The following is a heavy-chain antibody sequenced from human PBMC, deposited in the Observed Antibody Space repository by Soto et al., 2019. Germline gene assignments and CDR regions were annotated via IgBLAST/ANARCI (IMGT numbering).Heavy chain of an antibody. J-gene: IGHJ3*02. CDR2: IKSKTDGGTT. Sequence: GGSLRLSCAASGFTFSNAWMSWVRQAPGKGLEWVGRIKSKTDGGTTDYAAPVKGRFTISRYDSKNTLYLQMNSLKTDDTSVYYCTSTGTGTDSFDIWGQGTMVTVSS. CDR3: TSTGTGTDSFDI. D-gene: IGHD1-1*01. V-gene: IGHV3-15*01. CDR1: GFTFSNAW.